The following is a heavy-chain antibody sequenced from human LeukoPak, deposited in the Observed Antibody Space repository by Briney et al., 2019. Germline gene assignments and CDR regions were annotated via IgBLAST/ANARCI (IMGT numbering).Heavy chain of an antibody. J-gene: IGHJ4*02. CDR2: ISGIGGST. V-gene: IGHV3-23*01. Sequence: GGSLRLSCAASGFTFGNYAMTWVRQAPGKGLEWVSTISGIGGSTYFADSVKGRFTISRDNSENTLYLQMNSLRAEDTAVYYCAKDRLSTLTVTYFDYWGQGTLVTVSS. CDR1: GFTFGNYA. D-gene: IGHD2-2*01. CDR3: AKDRLSTLTVTYFDY.